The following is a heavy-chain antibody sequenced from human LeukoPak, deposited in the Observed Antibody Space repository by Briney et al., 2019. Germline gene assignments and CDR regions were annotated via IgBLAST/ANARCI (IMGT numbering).Heavy chain of an antibody. Sequence: GGTVTLSCAGYGFTFNSYGMRRLRPAPGKGREWVSAISGSGGSTYHAVSVRVRFTNSRDNSKNTLYLQRNSLRAEDTAVYYCAKDRGIVATTPHDYWGQGTLVTVSS. CDR2: ISGSGGST. D-gene: IGHD5-12*01. J-gene: IGHJ4*02. CDR3: AKDRGIVATTPHDY. CDR1: GFTFNSYG. V-gene: IGHV3-23*01.